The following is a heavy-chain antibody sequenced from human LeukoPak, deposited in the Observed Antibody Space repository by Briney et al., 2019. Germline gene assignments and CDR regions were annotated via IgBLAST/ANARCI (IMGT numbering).Heavy chain of an antibody. Sequence: GGSLRLSCAASGFTFSSYAMSGVRQAPGKGLEWVSAISGSGGSTYYADSVKGRFTISRDNSKNTLYLQMNSLRAEDTAVYYCAKDIEYQLLSADYFDYWGQGTLVTVSS. CDR3: AKDIEYQLLSADYFDY. V-gene: IGHV3-23*01. CDR1: GFTFSSYA. J-gene: IGHJ4*02. D-gene: IGHD2-2*01. CDR2: ISGSGGST.